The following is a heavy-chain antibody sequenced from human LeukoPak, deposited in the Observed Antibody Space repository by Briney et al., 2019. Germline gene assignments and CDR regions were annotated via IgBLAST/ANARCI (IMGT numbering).Heavy chain of an antibody. CDR1: GGSFSGYY. Sequence: SETLSLTCAVYGGSFSGYYWSWIRQPPGKGLEWIGEINHSGSTNYNPSLKSRVTISVDTSKNQFSLKLSSVTAADTAVYYCARRGYSYGLHYWGQGTLVTVSS. J-gene: IGHJ4*02. CDR3: ARRGYSYGLHY. CDR2: INHSGST. D-gene: IGHD5-18*01. V-gene: IGHV4-34*01.